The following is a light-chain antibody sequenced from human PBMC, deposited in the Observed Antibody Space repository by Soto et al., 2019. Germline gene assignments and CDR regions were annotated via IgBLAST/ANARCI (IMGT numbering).Light chain of an antibody. V-gene: IGKV3-11*01. Sequence: IVLSQSPATLSFSPGETATLSCRASQSVSGYIGWYQQKPGQAPRLLIYADSNRATGIPARFSGGGSGTDFTLTISRLEPEDFAVYYCQQFSSYPLTFGGGTKVDIK. J-gene: IGKJ4*01. CDR1: QSVSGY. CDR2: ADS. CDR3: QQFSSYPLT.